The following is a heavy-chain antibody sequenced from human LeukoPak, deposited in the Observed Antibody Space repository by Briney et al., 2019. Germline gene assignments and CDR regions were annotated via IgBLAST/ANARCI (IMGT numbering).Heavy chain of an antibody. D-gene: IGHD6-19*01. Sequence: GGSLRLSCAASGFTVSSNYMSWVRQAPGKGLEWVSAISGSGGSTYYADSVKGRFTISRDNSKNTLYLQMNSLRAEDTAVYYCAKDLYSSSDAFDIWGQGTMVTVSS. CDR2: ISGSGGST. CDR1: GFTVSSNY. J-gene: IGHJ3*02. V-gene: IGHV3-23*01. CDR3: AKDLYSSSDAFDI.